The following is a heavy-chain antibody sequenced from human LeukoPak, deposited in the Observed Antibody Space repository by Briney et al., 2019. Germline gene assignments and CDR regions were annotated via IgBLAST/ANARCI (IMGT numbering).Heavy chain of an antibody. Sequence: PSETLSLTCTVSGGSISSYYWSWIRQPPGKGLEWIGYIYYSGSTNYNPSLKSRVTISVDTSKNQFSLKLSSVTAADTAVYYCARVGGLYSSGWEHHDAFDIWGQGTMVTGSS. D-gene: IGHD6-19*01. CDR3: ARVGGLYSSGWEHHDAFDI. CDR1: GGSISSYY. CDR2: IYYSGST. V-gene: IGHV4-59*01. J-gene: IGHJ3*02.